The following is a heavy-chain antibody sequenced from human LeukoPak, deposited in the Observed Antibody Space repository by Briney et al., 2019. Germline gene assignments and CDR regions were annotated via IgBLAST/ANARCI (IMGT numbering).Heavy chain of an antibody. J-gene: IGHJ4*02. V-gene: IGHV3-21*01. CDR3: ARGDGYNLFLSYY. CDR2: ISSSSSYI. CDR1: GFTFSSYS. Sequence: GGSLRLSCAASGFTFSSYSMNWVRQAPGKGLEWVSSISSSSSYIYYADSVKGRFTISRDNAKNTLYLQMGSLRAEDMAVYYCARGDGYNLFLSYYWGRGTLVTVSS. D-gene: IGHD5-24*01.